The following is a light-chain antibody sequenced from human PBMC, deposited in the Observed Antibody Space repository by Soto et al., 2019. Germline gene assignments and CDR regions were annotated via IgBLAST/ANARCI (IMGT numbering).Light chain of an antibody. CDR1: GSDIATFNY. V-gene: IGLV2-8*01. J-gene: IGLJ1*01. CDR3: SSYAGSSNV. CDR2: EVN. Sequence: QSVLAQPASMSGSPGQSITISCTGSGSDIATFNYVSWYQQYPGKAPKLLIYEVNKRPSGVPDRFSGSKSGNTASLTVSGLQAEDEADYYCSSYAGSSNVFGTGTKVTVL.